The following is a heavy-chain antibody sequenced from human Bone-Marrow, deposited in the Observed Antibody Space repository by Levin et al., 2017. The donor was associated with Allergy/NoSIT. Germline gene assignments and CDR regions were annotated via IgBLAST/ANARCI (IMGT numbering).Heavy chain of an antibody. CDR1: GYTFIDTY. D-gene: IGHD6-25*01. CDR2: INTISGAT. CDR3: ASSPTERQSTGTGGWFDP. J-gene: IGHJ5*02. Sequence: GESLKISCKSSGYTFIDTYIHWVRQAPGQGLEYLGRINTISGATTYVQKFQGRVTVTRDTSVSTVYMDLRTLDSDDTAVYYCASSPTERQSTGTGGWFDPWGQGTLVTVSS. V-gene: IGHV1-2*06.